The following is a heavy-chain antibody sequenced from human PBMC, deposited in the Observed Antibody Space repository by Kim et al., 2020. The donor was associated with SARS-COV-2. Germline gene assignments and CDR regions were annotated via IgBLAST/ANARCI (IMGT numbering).Heavy chain of an antibody. J-gene: IGHJ5*02. V-gene: IGHV3-72*01. CDR2: SRNKARGYST. CDR3: TRASYGANYFTYH. D-gene: IGHD3-3*01. CDR1: GFTFNDYY. Sequence: GGSLRLSCAASGFTFNDYYMDWVRQAPGKGLEWIARSRNKARGYSTEYAASVKGRFTVSRDDSENSLYLDMNSLKTEDTAVYYCTRASYGANYFTYHWGPGVLVTVSS.